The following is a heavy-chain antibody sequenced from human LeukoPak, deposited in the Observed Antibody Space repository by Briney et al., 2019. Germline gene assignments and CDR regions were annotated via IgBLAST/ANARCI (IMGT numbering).Heavy chain of an antibody. Sequence: SETLSLTCTVSGGSISRYYWSWVREPPGKGLEWVGYIYYSGSTNYNPSLKSRVTISVDTSKNQFSLKLSSVTAADTAVYYCAGLTTVTTGNYFDYWGQGTLVTVS. J-gene: IGHJ4*02. CDR3: AGLTTVTTGNYFDY. D-gene: IGHD4-17*01. CDR1: GGSISRYY. CDR2: IYYSGST. V-gene: IGHV4-59*01.